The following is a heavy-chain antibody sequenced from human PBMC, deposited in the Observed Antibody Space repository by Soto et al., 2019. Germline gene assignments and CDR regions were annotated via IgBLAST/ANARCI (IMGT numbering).Heavy chain of an antibody. CDR1: GYNFTKNW. CDR2: IYPGDSET. CDR3: FIIYGAARRRFDY. J-gene: IGHJ4*02. V-gene: IGHV5-51*01. D-gene: IGHD2-8*01. Sequence: GESLKISCRCTGYNFTKNWIGWVRQMPGKGLEWMGIIYPGDSETRYSPSFQGQVTISVDKSKNTAYLHWSSLKAPDTDIYYCFIIYGAARRRFDYWGPGTLVTVYS.